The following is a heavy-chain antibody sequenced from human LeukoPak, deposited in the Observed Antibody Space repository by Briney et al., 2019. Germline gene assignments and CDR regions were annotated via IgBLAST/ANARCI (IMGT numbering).Heavy chain of an antibody. CDR1: GLIFSSYS. J-gene: IGHJ4*02. CDR3: ALDDKAAAAGTDY. Sequence: PGRSLRLSCAVSGLIFSSYSMRWVRHPPGRGREWVSAIRGSGGRTYYADSEKVRCTSSRDNSRNTLYLQMNSLRAEHTAVYYCALDDKAAAAGTDYWGEGTLVTVSS. D-gene: IGHD6-13*01. V-gene: IGHV3-23*01. CDR2: IRGSGGRT.